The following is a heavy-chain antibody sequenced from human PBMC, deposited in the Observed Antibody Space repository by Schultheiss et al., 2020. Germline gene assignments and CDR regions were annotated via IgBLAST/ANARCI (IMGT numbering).Heavy chain of an antibody. D-gene: IGHD6-13*01. CDR3: AAAGTYYYYYGMDV. V-gene: IGHV3-66*02. J-gene: IGHJ6*02. Sequence: GESLKISCAASGFTVSSNYMSWVRQAPGKGLEWVSVIYSGGSTYYADSVKGRFTISRDNSKNTLYLQMNSLRAEDTAVYYCAAAGTYYYYYGMDVWGQGTTVTVSS. CDR2: IYSGGST. CDR1: GFTVSSNY.